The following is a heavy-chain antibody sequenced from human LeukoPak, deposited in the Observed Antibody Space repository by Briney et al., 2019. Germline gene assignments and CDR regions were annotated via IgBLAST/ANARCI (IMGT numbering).Heavy chain of an antibody. D-gene: IGHD6-13*01. J-gene: IGHJ3*02. CDR2: ISSSGSTI. Sequence: GRSLRLSCTASGFTFGDYAMSWFRQAPGKGLEWVSYISSSGSTIYYADSVKGRFTISRDNAKNSLYLQMNSLRAEDTAVYYCARDSPYSSSYDDAFDIWGQGAMVTVSS. CDR1: GFTFGDYA. CDR3: ARDSPYSSSYDDAFDI. V-gene: IGHV3-11*04.